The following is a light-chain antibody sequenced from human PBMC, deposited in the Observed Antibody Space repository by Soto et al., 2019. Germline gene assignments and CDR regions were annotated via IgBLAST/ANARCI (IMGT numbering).Light chain of an antibody. CDR2: GAS. J-gene: IGKJ1*01. CDR3: QQYYNIPWT. Sequence: EVVLTQSPATLSVSPGDRATLSCRASQSVSRNLAWYQQKPGQAPRLLIYGASTRATGVPARFSGSGSATEFTLTITSLQAEDVALYYCQQYYNIPWTFGQGTKVEIK. CDR1: QSVSRN. V-gene: IGKV3-15*01.